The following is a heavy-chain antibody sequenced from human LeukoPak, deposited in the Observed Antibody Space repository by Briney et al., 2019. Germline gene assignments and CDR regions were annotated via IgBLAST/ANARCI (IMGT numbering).Heavy chain of an antibody. CDR2: ISYDGSNK. J-gene: IGHJ4*02. CDR1: GFTFSSYG. Sequence: GGSLRLSCAASGFTFSSYGMHWVRQAPGKGLEWVAVISYDGSNKYYADSVKGRFTISRDNSKNTLYLQMNSLRAEDTAVYYCAREGLQGPPVAGNRQGPIDYWGQGTLVTVSS. V-gene: IGHV3-30*03. D-gene: IGHD6-19*01. CDR3: AREGLQGPPVAGNRQGPIDY.